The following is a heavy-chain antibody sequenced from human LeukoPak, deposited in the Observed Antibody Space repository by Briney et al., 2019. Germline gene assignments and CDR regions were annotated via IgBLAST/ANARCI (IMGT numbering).Heavy chain of an antibody. J-gene: IGHJ4*02. CDR1: GFTFSSYN. V-gene: IGHV4-39*01. Sequence: PGGSLRLSCAASGFTFSSYNMNWVRQAPGKGLEWIGTIYYSGSTYYNPSLKSRVTISVDTSKNQFSLKVSSVTAADTAVYYCARPTKLTGCFDSWGRGTLVTVSS. CDR3: ARPTKLTGCFDS. D-gene: IGHD7-27*01. CDR2: IYYSGST.